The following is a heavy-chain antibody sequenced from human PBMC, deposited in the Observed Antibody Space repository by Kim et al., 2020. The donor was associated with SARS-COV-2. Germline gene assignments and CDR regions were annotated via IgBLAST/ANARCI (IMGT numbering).Heavy chain of an antibody. CDR3: ARGGIAVAGRVYGMDV. D-gene: IGHD6-19*01. Sequence: ASVKVSCKASGYTFTSYAMHWVRQAPGQRLEWMGWINAGNGNTKYSQKFQGRVTITRDTSASTAYMELSSLRSEDTAVYYCARGGIAVAGRVYGMDVWGQGTTVTVSS. J-gene: IGHJ6*02. CDR2: INAGNGNT. CDR1: GYTFTSYA. V-gene: IGHV1-3*01.